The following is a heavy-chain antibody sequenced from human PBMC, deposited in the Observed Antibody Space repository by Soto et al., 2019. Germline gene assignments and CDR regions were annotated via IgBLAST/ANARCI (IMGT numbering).Heavy chain of an antibody. Sequence: EVQLVESGGGLVQPGGSLRLSCAASAFTFSGHYMAWVRQAPGKGLEWVGRSRNKANNYATEYAASVKGRFTISRDDSKNSLYLQMNSLKTEDTAVYYCVRDGGIAARHYYGMDVW. D-gene: IGHD6-6*01. CDR3: VRDGGIAARHYYGMDV. V-gene: IGHV3-72*01. CDR1: AFTFSGHY. CDR2: SRNKANNYAT. J-gene: IGHJ6*01.